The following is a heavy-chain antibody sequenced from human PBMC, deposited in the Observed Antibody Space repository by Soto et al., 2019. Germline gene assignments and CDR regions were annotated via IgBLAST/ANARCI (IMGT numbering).Heavy chain of an antibody. CDR2: IYSGGST. J-gene: IGHJ4*02. Sequence: EVQLVESGGGLIQPGGSLRLSCAASGFTVSSNYMSWVRQAPGKGLEWVSVIYSGGSTYYADSVKGRFTISRDNSKNTLYLQRNSLRAEDTVVYSCARDVWQVRYFFRDWGQGTLVTVSS. CDR1: GFTVSSNY. CDR3: ARDVWQVRYFFRD. D-gene: IGHD3-9*01. V-gene: IGHV3-53*01.